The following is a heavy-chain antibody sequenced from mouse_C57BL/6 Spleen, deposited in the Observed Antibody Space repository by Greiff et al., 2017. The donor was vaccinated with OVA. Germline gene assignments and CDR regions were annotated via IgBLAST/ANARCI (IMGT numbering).Heavy chain of an antibody. V-gene: IGHV1-64*01. CDR3: ARVYYWYFDV. J-gene: IGHJ1*03. CDR2: IHPNSGST. Sequence: QVQLQQPGAELVKPGASVTLSCKASGYTFTSYWMHWVKQRPGQGLEWIGMIHPNSGSTNYNEKLKSKATLTVDKSSSTAYMQLSSVTSEDSAVYYCARVYYWYFDVWGTGTTVTVSS. CDR1: GYTFTSYW.